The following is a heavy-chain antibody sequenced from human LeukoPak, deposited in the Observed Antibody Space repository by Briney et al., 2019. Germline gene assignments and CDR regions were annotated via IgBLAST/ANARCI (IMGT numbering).Heavy chain of an antibody. V-gene: IGHV3-33*06. CDR1: GFAFNTYA. CDR2: IWHDGSHK. D-gene: IGHD3-10*01. Sequence: GGSLRLSCAASGFAFNTYAMHWVRQAPGKGLEWVTLIWHDGSHKFYIDSVRGRFTISRDNSRNTVYLQMNGLRAEDTAVYYGAKKIFGRGINQDYWGQGTWVTVSS. J-gene: IGHJ4*02. CDR3: AKKIFGRGINQDY.